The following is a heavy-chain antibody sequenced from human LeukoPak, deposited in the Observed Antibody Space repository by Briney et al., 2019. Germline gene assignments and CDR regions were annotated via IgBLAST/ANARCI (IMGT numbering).Heavy chain of an antibody. CDR1: GITFNSYT. D-gene: IGHD1-1*01. J-gene: IGHJ4*02. CDR3: ARERQLERLAFGKEGSAFDY. CDR2: ISSSSSYI. V-gene: IGHV3-21*01. Sequence: GGSLGLSCAASGITFNSYTMNWVRQAPGKGLEWVSSISSSSSYIYYAASVKGRFTISRDNAKNSLYLQMNRLRAEDTAVYYCARERQLERLAFGKEGSAFDYWGQGTLVTVSS.